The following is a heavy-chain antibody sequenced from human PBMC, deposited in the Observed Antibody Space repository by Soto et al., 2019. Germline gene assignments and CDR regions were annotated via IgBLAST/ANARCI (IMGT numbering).Heavy chain of an antibody. D-gene: IGHD6-19*01. CDR3: ARSNIGREDTTAYSSFDH. CDR1: GFTFSDYY. J-gene: IGHJ4*02. V-gene: IGHV3-11*04. Sequence: GGSLRLSCAASGFTFSDYYMSWIRQAPGKGLEWVSYISSSGSTIYYADSVKGRFTLSRDNTKNSLYLQMDTLRAEDTAVYFCARSNIGREDTTAYSSFDHWGQGALVTVSS. CDR2: ISSSGSTI.